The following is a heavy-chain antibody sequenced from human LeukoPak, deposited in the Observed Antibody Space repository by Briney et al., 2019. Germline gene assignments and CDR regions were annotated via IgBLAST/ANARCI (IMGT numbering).Heavy chain of an antibody. J-gene: IGHJ4*02. CDR2: IYSGGST. Sequence: GGSLRLSCAASGFTVSSNYMSWVRQAPGKGLEWVSVIYSGGSTYYADSVKGRFTTSRDNSKNTLYLQMNSLRAEDTAVYYCARVGSGWAFDYWGQGTLVTVSS. V-gene: IGHV3-66*01. D-gene: IGHD6-19*01. CDR3: ARVGSGWAFDY. CDR1: GFTVSSNY.